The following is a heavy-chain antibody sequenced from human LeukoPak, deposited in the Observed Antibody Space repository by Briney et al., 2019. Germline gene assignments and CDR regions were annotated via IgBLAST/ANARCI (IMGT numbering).Heavy chain of an antibody. D-gene: IGHD1-26*01. CDR1: GFTFSSYS. J-gene: IGHJ4*02. CDR3: ARDRGGSYSAIDY. V-gene: IGHV3-48*04. CDR2: ISSSSSTI. Sequence: HPGGSLRLSCAASGFTFSSYSMTWVRQAPGKRLEWASFISSSSSTIYYADSVKGRFTISRDNAKNSLYLQMNSLRAEDTAVYYCARDRGGSYSAIDYWGQGTLVTVSS.